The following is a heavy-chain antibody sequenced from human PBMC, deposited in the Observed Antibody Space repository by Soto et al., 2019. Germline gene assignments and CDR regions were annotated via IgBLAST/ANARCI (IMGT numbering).Heavy chain of an antibody. D-gene: IGHD6-19*01. Sequence: ETLSLTCTXSGGSISSGYWSWIRQPPGKGLEWIGYSHDSGFTNYNTSLRRRVTISVDTSNNQLSLKLTSVTAADTAVYYCAKESIGGWVLHWGQGTLVTVSS. CDR3: AKESIGGWVLH. CDR1: GGSISSGY. CDR2: SHDSGFT. J-gene: IGHJ4*02. V-gene: IGHV4-59*01.